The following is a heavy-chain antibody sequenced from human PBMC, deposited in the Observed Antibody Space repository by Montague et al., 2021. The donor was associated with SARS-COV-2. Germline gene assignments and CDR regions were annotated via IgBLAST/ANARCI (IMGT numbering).Heavy chain of an antibody. D-gene: IGHD3-10*01. J-gene: IGHJ6*03. CDR2: ISYSRRT. Sequence: SETLSLTCTVSGGSVSSSPYYWGWIRQPPGRGLEWVGSISYSRRTYFXLSLKIRLTISVDSSENQFSLGLSSVTAADTAVYYCASPYYYGSGTYVYNYYMDVWGKGTPVTVSS. CDR1: GGSVSSSPYY. CDR3: ASPYYYGSGTYVYNYYMDV. V-gene: IGHV4-39*01.